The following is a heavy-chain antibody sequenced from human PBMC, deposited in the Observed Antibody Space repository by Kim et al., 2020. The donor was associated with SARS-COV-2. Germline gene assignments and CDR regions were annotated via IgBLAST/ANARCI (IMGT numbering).Heavy chain of an antibody. J-gene: IGHJ6*02. Sequence: ASVKVSCKASGYTFTSYAMNWVRQAPGQGLEWMGWINTNTGNPTYAQGFTGRFVFSLDTSVSTAYLQISSLKAEDTAVYYCARGEETYYYYYYGMDVWGQGTTVTVSS. CDR3: ARGEETYYYYYYGMDV. V-gene: IGHV7-4-1*02. CDR2: INTNTGNP. CDR1: GYTFTSYA.